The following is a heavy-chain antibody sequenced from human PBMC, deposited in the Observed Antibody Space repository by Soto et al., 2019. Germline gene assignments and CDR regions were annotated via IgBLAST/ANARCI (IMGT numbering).Heavy chain of an antibody. D-gene: IGHD6-13*01. CDR2: IIPIFGTA. CDR3: ASRVGIAAAGTKYYFDY. V-gene: IGHV1-69*06. Sequence: QVQLVQSGAEVKKPGSSVKVSCKASGGTFSSYAISWVRQAPGQGLEWMGGIIPIFGTANYAQKFQGRVTITADKSTGTAYMELSSLRSEDTAVYYCASRVGIAAAGTKYYFDYWGQGTLVTVSS. J-gene: IGHJ4*02. CDR1: GGTFSSYA.